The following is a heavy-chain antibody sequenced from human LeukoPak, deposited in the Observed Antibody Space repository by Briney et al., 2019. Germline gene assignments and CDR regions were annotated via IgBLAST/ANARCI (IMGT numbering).Heavy chain of an antibody. Sequence: WASVKVSCKASGYTFTSYGISWVRQAPGQGLEWMGWISTYNGNTNYAQKLQGRVTMTTDTSTSTAYMELSSLRSEDTAVYYCARAHYDFWSGYPDYWGQGTLVTVSS. D-gene: IGHD3-3*01. CDR1: GYTFTSYG. CDR3: ARAHYDFWSGYPDY. CDR2: ISTYNGNT. V-gene: IGHV1-18*01. J-gene: IGHJ4*02.